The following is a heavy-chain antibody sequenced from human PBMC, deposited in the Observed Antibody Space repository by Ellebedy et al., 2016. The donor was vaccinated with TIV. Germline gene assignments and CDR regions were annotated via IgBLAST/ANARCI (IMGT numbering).Heavy chain of an antibody. CDR3: AISGGDYGDSVGY. CDR1: GITFSAYG. Sequence: GESLKISCEASGITFSAYGMHWVRQAPGKGLEWVANIWYDGSNEKYAESVKGRFSISRDNSKNTVHLEMNSLRAEDTAKYYCAISGGDYGDSVGYWGQGAPVTVSS. D-gene: IGHD4-17*01. J-gene: IGHJ4*02. V-gene: IGHV3-33*01. CDR2: IWYDGSNE.